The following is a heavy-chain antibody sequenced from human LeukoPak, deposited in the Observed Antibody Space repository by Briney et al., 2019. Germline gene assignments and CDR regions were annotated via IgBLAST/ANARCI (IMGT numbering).Heavy chain of an antibody. CDR3: ARGAQDIVVVPAAMRGYYYYYMDV. Sequence: PSETLSLTCTVSGGSISSYYWSWIRQPPGKGLEWIGYIYYSGGTNYNPSLKSRVTISVDTSKNQFSLKLSSVTAADTAVYYCARGAQDIVVVPAAMRGYYYYYMDVWGKGTTVTVSS. D-gene: IGHD2-2*01. CDR2: IYYSGGT. V-gene: IGHV4-59*01. J-gene: IGHJ6*03. CDR1: GGSISSYY.